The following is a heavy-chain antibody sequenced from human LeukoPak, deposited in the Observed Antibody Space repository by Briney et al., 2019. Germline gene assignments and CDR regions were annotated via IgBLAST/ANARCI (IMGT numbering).Heavy chain of an antibody. V-gene: IGHV4-30-2*01. CDR3: ARDGADGWYDY. CDR1: GGSISSGGYS. J-gene: IGHJ4*02. Sequence: PSQTLSLTCAVSGGSISSGGYSWSWIRQPPGKGLEWIGYIYHSGSTYYNPSLKSRVTISVDRSKNQFSLKLSSVTAADTAVYYCARDGADGWYDYWGQGTLVTVSS. CDR2: IYHSGST. D-gene: IGHD6-19*01.